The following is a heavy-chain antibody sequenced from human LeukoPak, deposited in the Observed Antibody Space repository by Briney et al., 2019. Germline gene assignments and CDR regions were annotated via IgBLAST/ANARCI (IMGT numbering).Heavy chain of an antibody. V-gene: IGHV4-59*01. J-gene: IGHJ4*02. D-gene: IGHD5-24*01. CDR3: ARGGDGYNYADS. CDR1: GGSINNYY. CDR2: VHYSGTT. Sequence: SETLSLTCTVSGGSINNYYWSWIRQPPGKGLEWIEYVHYSGTTSYNPSLKSRVTISVDTSKKYFSLMLSSVTAADTAVYYCARGGDGYNYADSWGQGTLVTVSS.